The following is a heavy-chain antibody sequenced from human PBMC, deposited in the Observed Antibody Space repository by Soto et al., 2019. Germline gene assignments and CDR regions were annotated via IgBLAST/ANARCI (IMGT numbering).Heavy chain of an antibody. Sequence: EVQLVESGGGLVQPGGSLRLSCATSGFTFSDHHMDWVRQSPGKGLECVGRSLNKARNYIAEYAASVEGRFTVSRDESTNSLHLQMNSLKTEDTAVYYCVRDRMSWSFDNWGQGILVTVSS. CDR1: GFTFSDHH. D-gene: IGHD2-8*02. CDR2: SLNKARNYIA. CDR3: VRDRMSWSFDN. J-gene: IGHJ4*02. V-gene: IGHV3-72*01.